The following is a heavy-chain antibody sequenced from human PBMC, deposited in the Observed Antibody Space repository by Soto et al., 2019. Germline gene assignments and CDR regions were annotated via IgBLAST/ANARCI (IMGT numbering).Heavy chain of an antibody. D-gene: IGHD2-8*02. J-gene: IGHJ4*02. CDR2: IKSDGSSI. V-gene: IGHV3-74*01. CDR3: ARVPNYSTGPFDC. Sequence: EVQLVESGGGLVQPGGSLRLSCAASGFTFSSYWMHWVRQAPGEGLVWVSRIKSDGSSITYADSVKGRFTISRDNAKNTLYLQMNSLRAEDTAVYYCARVPNYSTGPFDCWGQGTLVTVSS. CDR1: GFTFSSYW.